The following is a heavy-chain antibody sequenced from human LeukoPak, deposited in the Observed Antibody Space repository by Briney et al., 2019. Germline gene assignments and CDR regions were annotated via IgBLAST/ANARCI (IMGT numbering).Heavy chain of an antibody. Sequence: SETLSLTCTVSGGSISSYYWSWIRQPPGKGLEWIGYIYYSGSTNYNPSLKSRVTISVDTSKNQFSLKLSSVTAADTAVYYCARDFYDYVWGSYRYYYYYYMDVWGKGTTVTISS. CDR1: GGSISSYY. V-gene: IGHV4-59*12. CDR3: ARDFYDYVWGSYRYYYYYYMDV. CDR2: IYYSGST. J-gene: IGHJ6*03. D-gene: IGHD3-16*02.